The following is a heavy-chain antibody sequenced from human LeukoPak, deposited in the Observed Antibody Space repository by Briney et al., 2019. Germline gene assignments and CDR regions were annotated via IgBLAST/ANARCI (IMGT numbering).Heavy chain of an antibody. Sequence: GASVRVSCKTSGYTFSAYHIHWMRLAPGQGLEWRGWINPRIDETTFAPKFQGRVAMTTDTSLATAYMELSSLTSDDTAVYFCATEGSYFLTSFDHWGLGTLVTVSS. CDR2: INPRIDET. CDR1: GYTFSAYH. D-gene: IGHD3-10*01. J-gene: IGHJ4*02. CDR3: ATEGSYFLTSFDH. V-gene: IGHV1-2*02.